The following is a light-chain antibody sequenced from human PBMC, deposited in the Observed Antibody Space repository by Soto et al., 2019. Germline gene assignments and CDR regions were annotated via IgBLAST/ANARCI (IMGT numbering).Light chain of an antibody. Sequence: QSVLTQPPSASGSPGQSVTISCTGTSSDVGGYNYVSWYQQHPGKAPKPMIYEVSTRPSGVPDRFSGSKSGNTASLTVSGLQAEDEADYYCSSYAGSNNLVFGGGTKVTVL. CDR3: SSYAGSNNLV. V-gene: IGLV2-8*01. CDR2: EVS. CDR1: SSDVGGYNY. J-gene: IGLJ2*01.